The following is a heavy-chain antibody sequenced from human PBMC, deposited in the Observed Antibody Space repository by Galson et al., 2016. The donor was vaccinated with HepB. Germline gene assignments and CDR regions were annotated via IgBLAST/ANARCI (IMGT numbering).Heavy chain of an antibody. Sequence: SETLSLTCTVSGGSISPYYWSWIRQPPGKGLEWIGCIYYIGSTNYNPSLRSQGTISVDTSRNQFSLRLSSVTAADTAVYYCARRRNYYDSSGYYYDYFDPWGRGTLVTVSS. CDR2: IYYIGST. V-gene: IGHV4-59*08. CDR1: GGSISPYY. CDR3: ARRRNYYDSSGYYYDYFDP. D-gene: IGHD3-22*01. J-gene: IGHJ5*02.